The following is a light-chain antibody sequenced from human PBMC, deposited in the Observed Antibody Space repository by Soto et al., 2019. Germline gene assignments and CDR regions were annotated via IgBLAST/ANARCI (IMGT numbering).Light chain of an antibody. V-gene: IGKV3-15*01. J-gene: IGKJ1*01. Sequence: EIVVTQSPATLSVSPGERATLSCRASQSVSSNLAWYQQKPGQAPRLLIYGASTRATGFPARFSGSGSGTEFTLTISSLQSEDFAVYYCQQYNIGGTFGQGTKVEIK. CDR2: GAS. CDR3: QQYNIGGT. CDR1: QSVSSN.